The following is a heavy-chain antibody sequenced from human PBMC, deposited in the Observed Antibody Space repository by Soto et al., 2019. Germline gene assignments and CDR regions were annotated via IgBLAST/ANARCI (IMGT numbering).Heavy chain of an antibody. D-gene: IGHD3-22*01. CDR3: GSSASPDAY. V-gene: IGHV3-48*01. CDR2: INSGSTSV. Sequence: PGGSLRLSCVASGFIFNGYSMNWVRQAPGKGLEWISYINSGSTSVFYADSVKGRFTISRDNAKNSLYLQMNSLRAEDTAVYYCGSSASPDAYWGQGTLVTVS. J-gene: IGHJ4*02. CDR1: GFIFNGYS.